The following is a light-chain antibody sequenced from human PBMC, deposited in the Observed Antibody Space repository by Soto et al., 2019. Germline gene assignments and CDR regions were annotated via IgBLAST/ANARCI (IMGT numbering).Light chain of an antibody. CDR2: EVS. CDR1: SSDVGGHNY. V-gene: IGLV2-14*01. CDR3: SSYTSTNTWV. Sequence: QSALTQPASVSGSPGQSITISCTGTSSDVGGHNYVSWYQQHPGKAPKFMIFEVSNRPSGVSNRFSGSKSGKTDSLTISGLQAEDEADYYCSSYTSTNTWVFGGGTKLTVL. J-gene: IGLJ3*02.